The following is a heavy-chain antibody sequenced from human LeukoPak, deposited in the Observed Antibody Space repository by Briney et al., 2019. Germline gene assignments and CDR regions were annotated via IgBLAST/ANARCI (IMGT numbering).Heavy chain of an antibody. CDR3: AKDLSSSSWTFDY. J-gene: IGHJ4*02. D-gene: IGHD6-13*01. CDR1: GFTISSYG. V-gene: IGHV3-30*02. Sequence: GVSLRLSCAASGFTISSYGMHWVRQAPGKGLEWVAFIRYDGSNQYYADAVQGRFTISRDNSKNTLYLQMNSLRPEDTAVYYCAKDLSSSSWTFDYWGQGTLVTVSS. CDR2: IRYDGSNQ.